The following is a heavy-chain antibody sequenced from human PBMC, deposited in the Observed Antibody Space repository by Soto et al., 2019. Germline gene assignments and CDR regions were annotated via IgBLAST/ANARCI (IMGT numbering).Heavy chain of an antibody. V-gene: IGHV1-46*01. CDR3: AIFTMVGGNDVFDI. J-gene: IGHJ3*02. Sequence: GASVKVSCKASGYTFTSYGISWVRQAPGQGLEWMGIINPSGGSTSYAQKFQGRVTMTRDTSTSTVYMELSSLRSEDTAVYYCAIFTMVGGNDVFDIWGKGKLVTVS. D-gene: IGHD3-10*01. CDR2: INPSGGST. CDR1: GYTFTSYG.